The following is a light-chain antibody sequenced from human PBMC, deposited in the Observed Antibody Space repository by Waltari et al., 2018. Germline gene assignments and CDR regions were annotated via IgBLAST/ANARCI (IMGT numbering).Light chain of an antibody. CDR1: QSVLYSSNNKNY. CDR2: WAS. Sequence: DIVMTQSPDSLAVSLGERATINCKSSQSVLYSSNNKNYLAWYQQKPGQPPKLLIYWASNRESGVPDRISGSGSGTDFTLTISSQQAEDVAVYYCQQYYSTPWTFGQGTKVEIK. V-gene: IGKV4-1*01. J-gene: IGKJ1*01. CDR3: QQYYSTPWT.